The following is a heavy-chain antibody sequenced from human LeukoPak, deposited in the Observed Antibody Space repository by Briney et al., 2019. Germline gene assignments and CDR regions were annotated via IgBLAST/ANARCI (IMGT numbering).Heavy chain of an antibody. J-gene: IGHJ4*02. Sequence: ESSETLSLTCTVSGGSISSYYWSWIRQPPGKGLEWIGYISYSGSTNYNPSLKSRVTISVDTSKNQFSLKLRSVTAADTAVYYCARDRTRAFDYWGQGALGTVSS. CDR1: GGSISSYY. CDR2: ISYSGST. CDR3: ARDRTRAFDY. D-gene: IGHD2-2*01. V-gene: IGHV4-59*01.